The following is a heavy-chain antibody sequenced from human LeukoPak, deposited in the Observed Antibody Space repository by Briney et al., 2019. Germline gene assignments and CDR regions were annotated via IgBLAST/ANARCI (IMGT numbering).Heavy chain of an antibody. V-gene: IGHV3-30*19. CDR1: GFTFSSYG. Sequence: GGSLRLSCAASGFTFSSYGMHWVRQAPGKGLEWVAVISYDGSNKYYADSVKGRFTISRDNSKNTLYLQMNSLRAEDTAVYYCARGDSGYYYDSSGYFDYWGQGTLVTVSS. D-gene: IGHD3-22*01. CDR2: ISYDGSNK. J-gene: IGHJ4*02. CDR3: ARGDSGYYYDSSGYFDY.